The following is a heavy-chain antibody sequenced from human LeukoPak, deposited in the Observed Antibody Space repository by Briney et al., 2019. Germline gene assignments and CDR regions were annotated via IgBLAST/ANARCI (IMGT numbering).Heavy chain of an antibody. CDR1: GFTFSTYT. CDR3: ARAGIAAAQF. D-gene: IGHD6-13*01. J-gene: IGHJ3*01. V-gene: IGHV3-21*01. CDR2: FSSSGSYI. Sequence: GGSLRLSCAASGFTFSTYTMNWVRQAPGKGLEWVSSFSSSGSYIYYADSVKGRFTISRDNSKNTLYLQMNSLRAEDTAVYDCARAGIAAAQFWGQGTMVTVSS.